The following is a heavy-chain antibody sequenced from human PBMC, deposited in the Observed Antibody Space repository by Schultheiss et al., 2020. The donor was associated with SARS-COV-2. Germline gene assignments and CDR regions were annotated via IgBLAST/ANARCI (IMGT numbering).Heavy chain of an antibody. CDR3: ARGSDILTGYYQYYFDY. J-gene: IGHJ4*02. V-gene: IGHV3-11*04. CDR1: GFTVSSNY. Sequence: GGSLRLSCAASGFTVSSNYMSWVRQAPGKGLEWVSYISSSGSTIYYADSVKGRFTISRDNAKNSLYLQMNSLRAEDTAVYYCARGSDILTGYYQYYFDYWGQGTLVTVSS. D-gene: IGHD3-9*01. CDR2: ISSSGSTI.